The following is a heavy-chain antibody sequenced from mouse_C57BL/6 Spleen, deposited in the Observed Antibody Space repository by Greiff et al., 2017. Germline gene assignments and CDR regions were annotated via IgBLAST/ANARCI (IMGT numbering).Heavy chain of an antibody. D-gene: IGHD1-1*01. Sequence: QVQLQQPGAELVRPGSSVKLSCKASGYTFTSYWMHWVKQRPIQGLEWIGNIDPSDSETHYNQKFKDKATLTVDKSSSTTYMQLSSLTSEDSAVYYCARSGNGPHFDYWGQGTTLTVSS. CDR2: IDPSDSET. CDR3: ARSGNGPHFDY. J-gene: IGHJ2*01. CDR1: GYTFTSYW. V-gene: IGHV1-52*01.